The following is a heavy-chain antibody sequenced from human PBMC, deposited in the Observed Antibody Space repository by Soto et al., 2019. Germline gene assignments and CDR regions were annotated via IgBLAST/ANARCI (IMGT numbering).Heavy chain of an antibody. CDR1: GGSISSYY. D-gene: IGHD1-7*01. J-gene: IGHJ4*02. CDR3: ARVGTHWDYYFDY. Sequence: SETLSLTCTVSGGSISSYYWSWIRQPPGKGLEWIGYIYYSGSTNYNPSLKSRVTISVDTSKNQFSLKLSSVTAADTAVYYCARVGTHWDYYFDYWGQGTLVTVS. V-gene: IGHV4-59*01. CDR2: IYYSGST.